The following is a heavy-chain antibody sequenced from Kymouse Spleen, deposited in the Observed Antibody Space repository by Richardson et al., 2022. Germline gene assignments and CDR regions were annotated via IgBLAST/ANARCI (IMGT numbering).Heavy chain of an antibody. Sequence: EVQLVESGGGLIQPGGSLRLSCAASGFTVSSNYMSWVRQAPGKGLEWVSVIYSGGSTYYADSVKGRFTISRDNSKNTLYLQMNSLRAEDTAVYYCARDYNWNYNAFDIWGQGTMVTVSS. CDR2: IYSGGST. CDR3: ARDYNWNYNAFDI. CDR1: GFTVSSNY. D-gene: IGHD1-7*01. V-gene: IGHV3-53*01. J-gene: IGHJ3*02.